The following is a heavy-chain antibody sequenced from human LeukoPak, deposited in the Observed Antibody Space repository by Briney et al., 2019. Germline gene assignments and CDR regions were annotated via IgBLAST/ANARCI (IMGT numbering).Heavy chain of an antibody. Sequence: SETLSLTCTVSGGSISSYYWSWIRQPPGKGLEWIGYIYYSGSTNYNPSLKSRVTISVDTSKNQFSLKLSSVTAADTAVYYCAIFSFYYYGMDVWGQGTTVTVSS. CDR2: IYYSGST. D-gene: IGHD3-3*01. V-gene: IGHV4-59*08. J-gene: IGHJ6*02. CDR3: AIFSFYYYGMDV. CDR1: GGSISSYY.